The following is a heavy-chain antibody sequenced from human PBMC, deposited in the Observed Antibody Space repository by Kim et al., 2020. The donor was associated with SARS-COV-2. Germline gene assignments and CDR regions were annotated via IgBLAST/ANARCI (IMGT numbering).Heavy chain of an antibody. CDR1: GDTFGNFY. CDR3: ARDLGPTHYYDTSGRYYTWNYNWLGP. D-gene: IGHD3-22*01. CDR2: IKPSGGSP. J-gene: IGHJ5*02. V-gene: IGHV1-46*01. Sequence: ASVKVSCTASGDTFGNFYIHWVRQAPGQGLEWMGVIKPSGGSPTYAQNFQGRVIMTSDTSTSTLYMELSGLRSEDAAMYYCARDLGPTHYYDTSGRYYTWNYNWLGPWGQGTPVSVSS.